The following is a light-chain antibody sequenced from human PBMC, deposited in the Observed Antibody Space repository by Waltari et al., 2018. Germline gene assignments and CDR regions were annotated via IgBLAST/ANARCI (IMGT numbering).Light chain of an antibody. CDR1: QTVFYSSNNRNY. CDR2: WAS. CDR3: QQYFNIPLT. Sequence: DIVMTQSPDSLPVSLGARAPINHQSSQTVFYSSNNRNYVAWYQQKPGQPPKLLIYWASARESGVPDRFSGSGSGTDFTLTISSLQAEDVAVYFCQQYFNIPLTFGGGTKVEIK. J-gene: IGKJ4*01. V-gene: IGKV4-1*01.